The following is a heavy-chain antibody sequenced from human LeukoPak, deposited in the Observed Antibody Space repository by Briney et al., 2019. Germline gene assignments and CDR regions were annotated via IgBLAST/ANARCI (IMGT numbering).Heavy chain of an antibody. J-gene: IGHJ6*03. D-gene: IGHD3-22*01. CDR3: ARNSYYDSSGYEGYYYYMDV. CDR1: GGSSSSGTYY. CDR2: IYHSGST. V-gene: IGHV4-30-2*01. Sequence: SETLSLTCTVSGGSSSSGTYYWNWLRQPPGKGLEWIGHIYHSGSTYYNPSLKSRVTISLDRSKNQLSLELTSVTAADTAVYYCARNSYYDSSGYEGYYYYMDVWGKGTTVTVSS.